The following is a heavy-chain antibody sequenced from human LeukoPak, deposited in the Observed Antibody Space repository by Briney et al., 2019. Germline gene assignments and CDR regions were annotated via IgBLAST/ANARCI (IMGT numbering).Heavy chain of an antibody. D-gene: IGHD2-2*01. J-gene: IGHJ5*02. V-gene: IGHV3-53*01. Sequence: GGSLRLSCAASGFTVSSNYMSWVRQAPGKGLEWVSVIYSGCSTYYADSVKGRFTISRDNSKNPLYLQMNSLRAEDTAVYYCARLFKVVPAAIHTWGQGTLVTVSS. CDR3: ARLFKVVPAAIHT. CDR1: GFTVSSNY. CDR2: IYSGCST.